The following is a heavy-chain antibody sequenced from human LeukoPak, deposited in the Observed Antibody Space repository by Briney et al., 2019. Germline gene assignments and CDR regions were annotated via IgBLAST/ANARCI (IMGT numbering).Heavy chain of an antibody. Sequence: GASVKVSCKASGYTFTSYGISWVRQDPGQGLEWMGWISAYNGNTNYAQKLQGRVTMTTDTSTSTAYMELRSLRSDDTAVYYCARDVRGVPHNWFDPWGQGTLVTVSS. D-gene: IGHD3-10*01. CDR1: GYTFTSYG. CDR2: ISAYNGNT. CDR3: ARDVRGVPHNWFDP. J-gene: IGHJ5*02. V-gene: IGHV1-18*01.